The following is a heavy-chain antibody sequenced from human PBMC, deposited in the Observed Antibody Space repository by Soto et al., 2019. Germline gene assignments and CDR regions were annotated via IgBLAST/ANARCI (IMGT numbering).Heavy chain of an antibody. J-gene: IGHJ6*02. Sequence: EVQLVESGGGLVKPGGSLRLSCAASGFTFSSYSMNWVRQAPGKGLEWVSSISSSSSYIYYADSVKGRFTISRDNAKNSRYLQMNRLRAEDTAVYYCARVTSRFSPYGPSYGIDVWGQGTTVTVSS. CDR3: ARVTSRFSPYGPSYGIDV. CDR2: ISSSSSYI. CDR1: GFTFSSYS. V-gene: IGHV3-21*01. D-gene: IGHD3-10*01.